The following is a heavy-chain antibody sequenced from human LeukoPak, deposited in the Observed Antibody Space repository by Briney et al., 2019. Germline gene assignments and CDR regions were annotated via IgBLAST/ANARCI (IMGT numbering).Heavy chain of an antibody. CDR1: GLTFNTYW. V-gene: IGHV3-7*01. CDR2: INQDGSAK. D-gene: IGHD3-10*01. Sequence: GGSLRLSCAASGLTFNTYWMSWVRQAPGKGLEWVANINQDGSAKYYVDSVRGRFTISRDNARNSVYLQMSSLRVEDTAVYYCARNQTMGDFWGQGILVTVSS. CDR3: ARNQTMGDF. J-gene: IGHJ4*02.